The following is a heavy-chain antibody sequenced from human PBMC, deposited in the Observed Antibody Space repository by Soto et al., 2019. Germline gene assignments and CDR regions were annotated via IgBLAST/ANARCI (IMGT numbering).Heavy chain of an antibody. D-gene: IGHD2-21*02. Sequence: QVQLQESGPGLVKPSQTLSLTCIVSGDSISSGDYYWSWIRQPPGKGLEWIGYIYYSSTTYYNPSIKCLVTISVNKSKIHFSLELTSVTAADPAVYYCARVPSGGDCYPPESWAQGTLVTVSS. CDR2: IYYSSTT. V-gene: IGHV4-30-4*01. CDR3: ARVPSGGDCYPPES. J-gene: IGHJ5*02. CDR1: GDSISSGDYY.